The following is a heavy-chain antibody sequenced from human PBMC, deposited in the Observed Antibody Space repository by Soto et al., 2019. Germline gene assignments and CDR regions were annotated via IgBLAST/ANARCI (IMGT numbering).Heavy chain of an antibody. CDR2: INPNSGGT. V-gene: IGHV1-2*02. CDR3: ATLPGYCSGGSCSRLDAFDI. Sequence: QVQLVQSGAEVKKPGASVKVSCKASGYTFTGYYMHWVRQAPGQGLEWMGWINPNSGGTNYAQKFQGRFTMTRDTSLSTAYMVLSRLGSDDTAVYYCATLPGYCSGGSCSRLDAFDIWGQGTMVTVSS. J-gene: IGHJ3*02. CDR1: GYTFTGYY. D-gene: IGHD2-15*01.